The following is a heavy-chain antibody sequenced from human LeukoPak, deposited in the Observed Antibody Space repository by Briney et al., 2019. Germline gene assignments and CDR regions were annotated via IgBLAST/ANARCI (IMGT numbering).Heavy chain of an antibody. J-gene: IGHJ6*02. CDR2: ISAYNGNT. CDR1: GYTFTSYG. CDR3: ARDHSSSDYYYYYGMDV. Sequence: ASVKVSCKASGYTFTSYGISWVRQAPGQGLEWMGWISAYNGNTNYAQKLQGRVTMTTDTSTSTAYVELRSLRSDDTAVYYCARDHSSSDYYYYYGMDVWGQGTTVTVSS. D-gene: IGHD6-13*01. V-gene: IGHV1-18*01.